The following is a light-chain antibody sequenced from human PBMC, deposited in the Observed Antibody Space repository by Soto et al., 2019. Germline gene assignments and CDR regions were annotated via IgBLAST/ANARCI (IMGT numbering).Light chain of an antibody. CDR1: QSVSSN. Sequence: EIVMTQSPATLSVSPGERATLSCRASQSVSSNLAWYQQEPGQAPRLLIYGATTRATGIPARFSGSGSGTEFTLTISSLQSEDFAVYYCQQYNNWPQTLGQGTKVDIK. V-gene: IGKV3-15*01. CDR3: QQYNNWPQT. J-gene: IGKJ1*01. CDR2: GAT.